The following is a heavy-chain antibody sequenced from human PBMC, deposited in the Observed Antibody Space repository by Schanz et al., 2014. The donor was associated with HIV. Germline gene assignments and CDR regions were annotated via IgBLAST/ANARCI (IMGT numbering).Heavy chain of an antibody. CDR3: ATLQGSSGWYDNDYYGMDV. CDR1: GFIFSSYV. CDR2: KWYDGSNK. J-gene: IGHJ6*02. D-gene: IGHD6-19*01. Sequence: QVQLVESGGGVVQPGRSLRLSCAASGFIFSSYVMHWVRQAPGKGLEWVAVKWYDGSNKYYADSVKGRFTISRDNSKNTLYLQMNSLRDEDTAVYYCATLQGSSGWYDNDYYGMDVWGQGTAVTVSS. V-gene: IGHV3-33*01.